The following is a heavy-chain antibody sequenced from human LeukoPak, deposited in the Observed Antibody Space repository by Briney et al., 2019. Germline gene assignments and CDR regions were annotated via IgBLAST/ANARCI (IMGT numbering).Heavy chain of an antibody. J-gene: IGHJ4*02. CDR3: ARAMVRGVSNPFDY. D-gene: IGHD3-10*01. CDR2: INPSGGST. V-gene: IGHV1-46*01. CDR1: GYTFTSFY. Sequence: ASVKVSCKASGYTFTSFYMQWVRQAPGQGLEWMGIINPSGGSTNYAQKFQGRVSMTRDTSTSTVYMELSSLRSEDTAVYYCARAMVRGVSNPFDYWGQGTLVTVSS.